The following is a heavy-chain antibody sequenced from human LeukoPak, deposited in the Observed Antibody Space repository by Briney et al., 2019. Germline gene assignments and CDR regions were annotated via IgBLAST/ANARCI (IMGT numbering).Heavy chain of an antibody. V-gene: IGHV4-59*11. J-gene: IGHJ4*02. CDR2: IYYSGNT. CDR1: GGSISSHY. D-gene: IGHD6-13*01. CDR3: AREGAAGNYFDY. Sequence: PSETLSLTCTASGGSISSHYWSWIRQPPEKGLEWIGYIYYSGNTNYNPSLKSRVTISVDTSKNQFSLKLSSVTAADTAVYYCAREGAAGNYFDYWGQGTLVTVSS.